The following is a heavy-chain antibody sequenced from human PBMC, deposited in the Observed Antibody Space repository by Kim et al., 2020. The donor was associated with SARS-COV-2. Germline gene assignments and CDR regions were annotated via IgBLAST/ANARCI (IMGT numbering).Heavy chain of an antibody. Sequence: ADSGKGRFTMSRDNAKNSLYLQMNSRRAEDTAVYYCARGGAGGDGAAFDYWGQGTLVTVSS. CDR3: ARGGAGGDGAAFDY. V-gene: IGHV3-11*06. D-gene: IGHD2-21*01. J-gene: IGHJ4*02.